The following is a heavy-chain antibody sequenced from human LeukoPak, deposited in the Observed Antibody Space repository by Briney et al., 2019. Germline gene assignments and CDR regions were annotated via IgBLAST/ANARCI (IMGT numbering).Heavy chain of an antibody. CDR1: GGSISSGSYY. Sequence: SQTLSLTCTVSGGSISSGSYYWTWIRQPAGKGLEWIGRIYPSGSTYFNPSLKSRVTMSVDTSKNQFSLKLSSVTAADTAVYYCARQKYYYVSGTWYYYMDVWAKGTTVTISS. CDR2: IYPSGST. D-gene: IGHD3-10*01. J-gene: IGHJ6*03. CDR3: ARQKYYYVSGTWYYYMDV. V-gene: IGHV4-61*02.